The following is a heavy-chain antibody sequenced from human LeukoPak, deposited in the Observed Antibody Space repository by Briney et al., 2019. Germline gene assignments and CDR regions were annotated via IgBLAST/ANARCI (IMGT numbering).Heavy chain of an antibody. J-gene: IGHJ6*04. CDR3: ARDPGFLVVPAAQGLDV. CDR1: GFTFSSYG. Sequence: PGRSLRLSCAASGFTFSSYGMHWVRQAPGKGLEWVAVIWYDGSNKYYADSVKGRFTISRDNSKNTLYLQMNSLRAEDTAVYYCARDPGFLVVPAAQGLDVWGKGTTVTVSS. D-gene: IGHD2-2*01. V-gene: IGHV3-33*01. CDR2: IWYDGSNK.